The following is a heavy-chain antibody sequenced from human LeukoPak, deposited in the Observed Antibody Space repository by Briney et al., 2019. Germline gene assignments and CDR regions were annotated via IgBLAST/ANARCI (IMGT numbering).Heavy chain of an antibody. CDR1: GFTFSSYA. D-gene: IGHD3-22*01. V-gene: IGHV3-23*01. J-gene: IGHJ4*02. CDR2: ISGSGGST. Sequence: PGGSLRLSCAASGFTFSSYAMSWVRQAPGKGLEWVSAISGSGGSTYYADSVKGRFTISRDNSKNTLSLLMNSLRAEDTAVYYCAKVPYYYDNSGSQGHYFDYWGQGTLVTVSS. CDR3: AKVPYYYDNSGSQGHYFDY.